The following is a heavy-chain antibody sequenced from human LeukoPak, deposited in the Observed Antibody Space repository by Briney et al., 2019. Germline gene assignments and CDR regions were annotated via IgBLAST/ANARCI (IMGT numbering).Heavy chain of an antibody. J-gene: IGHJ3*02. CDR2: MNPNSGNT. D-gene: IGHD2-8*01. V-gene: IGHV1-8*01. Sequence: ASVKVSCKASGYTFTSYDINWVRQATGQGLEWMGWMNPNSGNTGYAQKFQGRVTMTRNTSISTAYMELSSLRSEDTAVYYCASTKQGLCRWLDAFDIWGQGTMVTVSS. CDR3: ASTKQGLCRWLDAFDI. CDR1: GYTFTSYD.